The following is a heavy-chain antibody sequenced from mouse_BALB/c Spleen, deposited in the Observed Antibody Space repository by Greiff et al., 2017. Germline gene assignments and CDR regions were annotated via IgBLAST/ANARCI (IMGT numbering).Heavy chain of an antibody. Sequence: EVQLQESGGGLVQPGGSRKLSCAASGFTFSSFGMHWVRQAPEKGLEWVAYISSGSSTIYYAATVKGRFTISRDNPKHTLFLQMTSLRSEDTAMYYCAREGYAMDYWGQGTSGTVSS. J-gene: IGHJ4*01. V-gene: IGHV5-17*02. CDR3: AREGYAMDY. CDR1: GFTFSSFG. CDR2: ISSGSSTI.